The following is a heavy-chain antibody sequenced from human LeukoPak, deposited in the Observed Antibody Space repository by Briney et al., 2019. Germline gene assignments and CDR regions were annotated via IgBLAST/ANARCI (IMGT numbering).Heavy chain of an antibody. CDR3: ARGEYYDDGGY. V-gene: IGHV3-7*05. J-gene: IGHJ4*02. Sequence: GGSLRLSCAVSGLTLSSYWMSWVRQAPGKGLEWVANIKQDGSEKNYVDSVKGRFTISRDNAKNSLYLQMNSLRAEDTAVYYCARGEYYDDGGYWGQGTLVTVSS. D-gene: IGHD3-22*01. CDR2: IKQDGSEK. CDR1: GLTLSSYW.